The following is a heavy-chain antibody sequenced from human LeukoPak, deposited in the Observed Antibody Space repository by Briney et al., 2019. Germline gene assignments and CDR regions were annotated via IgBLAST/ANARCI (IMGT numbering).Heavy chain of an antibody. J-gene: IGHJ3*02. CDR3: ASSSSWYCFDI. V-gene: IGHV1-46*01. Sequence: ASVKVPCKASGYTFTSYYMHWVRQAPGQGLEWMGIINPSGGSTSYAQKFQGRVTMTRDTSTSTVYMELSSLRSEDTAVYYCASSSSWYCFDIWGQGTMVTVSS. CDR2: INPSGGST. D-gene: IGHD6-13*01. CDR1: GYTFTSYY.